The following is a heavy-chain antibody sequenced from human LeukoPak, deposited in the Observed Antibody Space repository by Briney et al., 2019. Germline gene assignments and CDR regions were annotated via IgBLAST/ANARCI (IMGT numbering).Heavy chain of an antibody. CDR3: ARGGDGYHDY. D-gene: IGHD5-24*01. J-gene: IGHJ4*02. Sequence: SETLFLTCTVSGYSISSGYYWGWIRQPPGKGLEWIGSIYHSGSTYYNPSLKSRVTISVDTSKNQFSLKLSSVTAADTAVYYCARGGDGYHDYWGQGTLVTVSS. V-gene: IGHV4-38-2*02. CDR1: GYSISSGYY. CDR2: IYHSGST.